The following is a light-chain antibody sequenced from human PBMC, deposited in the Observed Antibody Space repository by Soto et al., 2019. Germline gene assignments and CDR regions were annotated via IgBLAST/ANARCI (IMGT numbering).Light chain of an antibody. V-gene: IGKV1-5*03. CDR3: QRYESFPRT. CDR1: QSINNL. Sequence: DIQMTQSPSTLSASVGDRVTITCRASQSINNLLACYQQKPGKAPKLFIIKASTLEIGVPSRFSVSGSGTEFTLSISSLQPYDFATYFCQRYESFPRTFGQGTKVEIK. CDR2: KAS. J-gene: IGKJ1*01.